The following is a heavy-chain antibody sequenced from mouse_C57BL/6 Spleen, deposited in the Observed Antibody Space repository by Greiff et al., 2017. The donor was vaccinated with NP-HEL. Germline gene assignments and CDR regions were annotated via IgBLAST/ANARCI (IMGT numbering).Heavy chain of an antibody. V-gene: IGHV1-22*01. Sequence: EVQLQQSGPELVKPGASVKMSCKASGYTFTDYNMHWVKQSHGKSLEWIGYINPNNGGTSYNQKFKGKATLTVNKSSSTAYMELRSLTSEDSAVYYCARRKLLLRRGMDYWGQGTSVTVSS. CDR2: INPNNGGT. J-gene: IGHJ4*01. CDR1: GYTFTDYN. D-gene: IGHD1-1*01. CDR3: ARRKLLLRRGMDY.